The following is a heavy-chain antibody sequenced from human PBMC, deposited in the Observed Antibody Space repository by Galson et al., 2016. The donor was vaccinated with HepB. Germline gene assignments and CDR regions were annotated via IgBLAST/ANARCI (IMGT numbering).Heavy chain of an antibody. CDR3: LRHPLHSYGLTPFDF. Sequence: QSGAEVTKPGESLRISCKGSGYSFTSYWISWVRQMPGKGLEYVGIMYPGNSETRYSPSFQGQVTISADTSISTAYLHWSSLKASDTAMYYCLRHPLHSYGLTPFDFGGQGTLVTVS. J-gene: IGHJ4*02. CDR1: GYSFTSYW. D-gene: IGHD5-18*01. CDR2: MYPGNSET. V-gene: IGHV5-51*01.